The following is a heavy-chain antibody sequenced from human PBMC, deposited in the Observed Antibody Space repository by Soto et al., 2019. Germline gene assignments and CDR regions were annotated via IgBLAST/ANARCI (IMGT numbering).Heavy chain of an antibody. D-gene: IGHD6-13*01. CDR1: GYSFTTYW. Sequence: PGESLKISCQASGYSFTTYWISWVRQMPGKGLEWMGIIYPGDSDTRYSPSFQGQVTISADKSISTAYLQWSSLKASDTAMYYCARTSAGGKYYYGMDVWGQGTTVTVSS. J-gene: IGHJ6*02. CDR2: IYPGDSDT. V-gene: IGHV5-51*01. CDR3: ARTSAGGKYYYGMDV.